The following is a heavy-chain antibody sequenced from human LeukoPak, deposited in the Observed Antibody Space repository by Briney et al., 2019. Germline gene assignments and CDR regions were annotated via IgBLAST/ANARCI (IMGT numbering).Heavy chain of an antibody. CDR2: ISTWDGDT. V-gene: IGHV1-18*01. CDR3: ARDWYCSGGSCYDCFDP. CDR1: GYTFTSYG. J-gene: IGHJ5*02. Sequence: GASVKVSCKASGYTFTSYGVSWVRQAPGQGLEWMGWISTWDGDTNYAPNFQGRVTLTTDTSTTTAYMEVRSLRSDDTAVYYCARDWYCSGGSCYDCFDPWGQGTLVTVSS. D-gene: IGHD2-15*01.